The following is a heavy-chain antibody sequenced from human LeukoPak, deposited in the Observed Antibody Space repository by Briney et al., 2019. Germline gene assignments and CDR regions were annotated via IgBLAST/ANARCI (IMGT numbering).Heavy chain of an antibody. CDR1: GYTFTGYY. V-gene: IGHV1-2*02. D-gene: IGHD3-9*01. J-gene: IGHJ6*02. Sequence: GASVTVSCKASGYTFTGYYMHWVRQAPGQGLEWVGWINPNSGGTNYAQKFQGRVTMTRDTSISTAYMELSRLRSDDTAVYYCARVSRTDWLPIYYYYYGMDVWGQGTTVTVSS. CDR2: INPNSGGT. CDR3: ARVSRTDWLPIYYYYYGMDV.